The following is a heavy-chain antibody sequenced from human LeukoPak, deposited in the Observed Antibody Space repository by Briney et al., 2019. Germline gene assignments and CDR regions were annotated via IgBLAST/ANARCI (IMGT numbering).Heavy chain of an antibody. CDR1: GGSFSGYY. Sequence: PSETLSLTCAVYGGSFSGYYWSWIRQPPGKGLEWIGEINHSGSTNYNPSLKSRVTIPVDTSKNQFSLKLSSVTAADTAVYYCARGDRRIAARRGDFDYWGQGTLVTVSS. D-gene: IGHD6-6*01. V-gene: IGHV4-34*01. CDR2: INHSGST. J-gene: IGHJ4*02. CDR3: ARGDRRIAARRGDFDY.